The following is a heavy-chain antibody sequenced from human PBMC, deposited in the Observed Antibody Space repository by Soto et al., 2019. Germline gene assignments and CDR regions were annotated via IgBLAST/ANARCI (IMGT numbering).Heavy chain of an antibody. J-gene: IGHJ3*02. V-gene: IGHV3-33*01. CDR2: IWYDGSNK. Sequence: QVQLVESGGGVVQPGRSLRLSCAASGFTFSSYGMHWVRQAPGKGLEWVAVIWYDGSNKYYADSVKGRFTISRDNCKNTLYLQMNSLRAEDTAVYYCAREGIAVAGFRLHAFDIWGQGTMVTVSS. D-gene: IGHD6-19*01. CDR1: GFTFSSYG. CDR3: AREGIAVAGFRLHAFDI.